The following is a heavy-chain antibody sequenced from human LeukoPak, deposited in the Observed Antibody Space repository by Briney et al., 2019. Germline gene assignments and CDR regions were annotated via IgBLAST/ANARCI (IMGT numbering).Heavy chain of an antibody. CDR2: IIPIFGTA. J-gene: IGHJ4*02. Sequence: SVKVSCTGSGGAFTSYAISWVRQAPGQGLEWMGGIIPIFGTANYAQKFQGRVTITADESTSTAYMELSKLCTPRPAGYYCARQRGRWLQLAYDYWGQGTLVTVSS. CDR3: ARQRGRWLQLAYDY. D-gene: IGHD5-24*01. CDR1: GGAFTSYA. V-gene: IGHV1-69*13.